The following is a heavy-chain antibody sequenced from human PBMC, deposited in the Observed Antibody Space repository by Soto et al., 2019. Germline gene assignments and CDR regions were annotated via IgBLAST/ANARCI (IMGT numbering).Heavy chain of an antibody. J-gene: IGHJ6*02. Sequence: QVQLVESGGGVVQPGRSLRLSCAASGFTFSSYAMHWVRQAPGKGLEWVAVISYDGSNKYYADSVKGRFTISRDNSKNXSYLQRTSRRAEDTAVYYCARDTLGVTIPPLGGMDVWGQGTAVTVSS. CDR2: ISYDGSNK. V-gene: IGHV3-30-3*01. D-gene: IGHD3-3*01. CDR3: ARDTLGVTIPPLGGMDV. CDR1: GFTFSSYA.